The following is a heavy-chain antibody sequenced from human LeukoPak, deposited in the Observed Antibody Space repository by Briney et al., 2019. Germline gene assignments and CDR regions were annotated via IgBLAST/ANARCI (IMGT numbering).Heavy chain of an antibody. D-gene: IGHD1-26*01. CDR3: ARDSSVGTFYLDY. Sequence: GGSLRLSCAPSGLAFSSYGMHWVRQAPGKGLEWVAVIWSDGNRKYHAESVKGRFTISRDNSKNTLDLQMNSLRAEDTAVYYCARDSSVGTFYLDYWGQGILVTVSS. J-gene: IGHJ4*02. CDR1: GLAFSSYG. CDR2: IWSDGNRK. V-gene: IGHV3-33*01.